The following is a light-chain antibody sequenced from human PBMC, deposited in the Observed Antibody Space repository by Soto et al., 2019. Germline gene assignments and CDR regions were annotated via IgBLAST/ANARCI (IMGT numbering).Light chain of an antibody. Sequence: IQMTQSPSTLSASVGDRVTITCRASQSISSWLAWYQQKPGKAPNLLIYKASSLESGVPSRFSGSGSGTEFTLTISSLQPDDFETYYCQQYNSYPWTFGQGTKVDIK. CDR3: QQYNSYPWT. J-gene: IGKJ1*01. CDR1: QSISSW. CDR2: KAS. V-gene: IGKV1-5*03.